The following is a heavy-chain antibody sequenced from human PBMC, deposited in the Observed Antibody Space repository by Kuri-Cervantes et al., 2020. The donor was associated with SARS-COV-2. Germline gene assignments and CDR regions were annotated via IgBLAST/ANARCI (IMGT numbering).Heavy chain of an antibody. V-gene: IGHV4-59*07. CDR3: ASGNDFSLDY. D-gene: IGHD4-11*01. J-gene: IGHJ4*02. CDR2: IYYTGKS. Sequence: SDTLSLTCTVSYASMTSFYWSWIRQSPGRGLEWIGYIYYTGKSNYNPSLESRVSMSLAASESRFFLTLTSVTTADTAMYYCASGNDFSLDYWGQGPLVTVSS. CDR1: YASMTSFY.